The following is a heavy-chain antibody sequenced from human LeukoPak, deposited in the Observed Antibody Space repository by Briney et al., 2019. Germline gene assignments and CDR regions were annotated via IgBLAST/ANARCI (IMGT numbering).Heavy chain of an antibody. J-gene: IGHJ4*02. CDR1: GFTFSNYA. D-gene: IGHD3-3*01. CDR3: AKEFGDFWSGFQGAFNS. Sequence: PGGSLRLFCAASGFTFSNYALSWVRQAPGKGLEWVSGFGGGYSDTNYADSVKGRFTISRDNSRNTLYLQMNSLRAEDTAVYYCAKEFGDFWSGFQGAFNSGGQGTLVTVSS. CDR2: FGGGYSDT. V-gene: IGHV3-23*01.